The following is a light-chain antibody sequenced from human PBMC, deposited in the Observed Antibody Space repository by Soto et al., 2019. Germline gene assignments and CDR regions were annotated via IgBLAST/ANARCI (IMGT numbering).Light chain of an antibody. CDR3: SSYTSGSSHYV. CDR2: EVS. V-gene: IGLV2-14*01. CDR1: SSDVGDYSY. J-gene: IGLJ1*01. Sequence: QSALTQPASVSGSPGQSITISCTGASSDVGDYSYVSWYQHHPGQAPELLIYEVSNRPSGVSHRFSGSKSGNTASLTISGLQAEDEADYHCSSYTSGSSHYVFGTGTKLTVL.